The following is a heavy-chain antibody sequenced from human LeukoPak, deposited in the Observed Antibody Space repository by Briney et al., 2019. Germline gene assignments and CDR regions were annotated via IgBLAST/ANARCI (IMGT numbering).Heavy chain of an antibody. CDR3: AKDPRLSYSYGSGSPFDY. CDR2: IRYDGSNK. CDR1: GFTFSSYG. V-gene: IGHV3-30*02. J-gene: IGHJ4*02. D-gene: IGHD3-10*01. Sequence: GSLRLSCAASGFTFSSYGMHWVRQALGKGLEWVAFIRYDGSNKYYADSVKGRFTISRDNSKNTLYLQMNSLRAEDTAVYYCAKDPRLSYSYGSGSPFDYWGQGSLVTVPS.